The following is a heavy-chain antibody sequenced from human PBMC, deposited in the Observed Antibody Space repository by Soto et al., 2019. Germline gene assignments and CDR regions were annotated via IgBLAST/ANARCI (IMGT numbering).Heavy chain of an antibody. J-gene: IGHJ6*02. CDR3: ARSLRLPWTLYYYYGMDV. D-gene: IGHD4-17*01. Sequence: PSETLSLTCAVYGGSFSGYYGSWIRQPPGKGLEWIGEINHSGSTNYNPSLKSRVTISVDTSKNQFSLKLSSVTAADTAVYYCARSLRLPWTLYYYYGMDVGGQGTTVTVSS. CDR1: GGSFSGYY. V-gene: IGHV4-34*01. CDR2: INHSGST.